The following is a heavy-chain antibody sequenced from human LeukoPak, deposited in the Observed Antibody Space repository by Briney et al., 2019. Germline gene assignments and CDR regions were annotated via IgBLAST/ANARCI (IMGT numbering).Heavy chain of an antibody. D-gene: IGHD1-26*01. CDR2: ISSSGSYI. J-gene: IGHJ3*02. CDR1: GFTFRSYS. CDR3: ARAYSGSYPAAFDI. V-gene: IGHV3-21*01. Sequence: GGSLRLSCAASGFTFRSYSMNWVRQAPGKGLVWVSSISSSGSYIYYADSVKGRFTISRDNAKNSLYLQMNSLRAEDTAVYYCARAYSGSYPAAFDIWGQGTMVTVSS.